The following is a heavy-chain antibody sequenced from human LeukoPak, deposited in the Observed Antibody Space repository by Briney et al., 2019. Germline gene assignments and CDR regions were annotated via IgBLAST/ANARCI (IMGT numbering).Heavy chain of an antibody. V-gene: IGHV4-4*07. Sequence: SETLSLTCTLSRDSLRIYRWSWVWQPAGEGLEWIGRIYTSGSTNYNPSLKSRVTMSVDTSKNKKSLRLSFETAPDTPVHCCAIHGGRDRPQNRGYASDYWGQGTLVTVSS. CDR2: IYTSGST. CDR3: AIHGGRDRPQNRGYASDY. CDR1: RDSLRIYR. J-gene: IGHJ4*02. D-gene: IGHD5-12*01.